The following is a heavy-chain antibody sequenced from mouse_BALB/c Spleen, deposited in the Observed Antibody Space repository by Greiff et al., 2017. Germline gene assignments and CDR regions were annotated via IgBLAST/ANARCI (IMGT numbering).Heavy chain of an antibody. D-gene: IGHD1-1*01. Sequence: VQLQQSGAELVRPGTSVKVSCKASGYAFTNYLIEWVKQRPGQGLEWIGVINPGSGGTNYNEKCKGTATLTADKSSSTAYMQLSSLTSDDSAVYFCARRNCYGSSHPMDYWGQGTTLTVSS. J-gene: IGHJ2*01. CDR2: INPGSGGT. CDR1: GYAFTNYL. V-gene: IGHV1-54*01. CDR3: ARRNCYGSSHPMDY.